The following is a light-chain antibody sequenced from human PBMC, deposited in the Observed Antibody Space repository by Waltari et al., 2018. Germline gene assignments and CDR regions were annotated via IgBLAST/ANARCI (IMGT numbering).Light chain of an antibody. CDR3: GTWNIGLSLWV. Sequence: QSVLTQPPSVSAAPGQKVTISCAGTCTNLRNGHISWYQQVPGAAPKPLIYDNNKRPSGTPDRFSASNSGTSATLGITGVQTGDEADYYCGTWNIGLSLWVFGGGTRLTVL. CDR1: CTNLRNGH. V-gene: IGLV1-51*01. J-gene: IGLJ3*02. CDR2: DNN.